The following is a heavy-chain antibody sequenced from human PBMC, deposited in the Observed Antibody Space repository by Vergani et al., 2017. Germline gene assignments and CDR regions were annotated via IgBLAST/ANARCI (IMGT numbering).Heavy chain of an antibody. Sequence: QLQESGPRLVRPSGTMSLTCTVSGYSVDSDYYWTWIRQPPGRGLQWIGHIFQSGSPDYNASLKSRVNISLDKSKNHFSLSLSSVTAADTAVYYCVRRNNVVRETDYFDYWGQGILVTVSS. CDR2: IFQSGSP. CDR1: GYSVDSDYY. CDR3: VRRNNVVRETDYFDY. D-gene: IGHD3-10*01. V-gene: IGHV4-38-2*02. J-gene: IGHJ4*02.